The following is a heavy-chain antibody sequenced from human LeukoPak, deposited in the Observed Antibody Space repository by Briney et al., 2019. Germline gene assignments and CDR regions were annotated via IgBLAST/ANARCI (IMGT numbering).Heavy chain of an antibody. D-gene: IGHD3-22*01. V-gene: IGHV1-2*02. CDR1: GYTFTDYY. Sequence: ASVKVSCKASGYTFTDYYMHWVRQAPGQGLEWMGWINPSTGGTNYAESFQGRVTMARDTSTTTVFMELSRLKSDDTAVYYCARLRYVGSGYPFDYWGQGTLVTVSS. J-gene: IGHJ4*02. CDR2: INPSTGGT. CDR3: ARLRYVGSGYPFDY.